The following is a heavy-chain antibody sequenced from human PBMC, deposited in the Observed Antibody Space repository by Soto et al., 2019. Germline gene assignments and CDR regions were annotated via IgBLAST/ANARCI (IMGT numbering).Heavy chain of an antibody. CDR2: IYYSGST. CDR1: GGCISSYY. J-gene: IGHJ4*02. Sequence: SETLSLTCTDSGGCISSYYWSWIRQPPGKGLEWIGYIYYSGSTNYNPSLKSRVTISVDTSKNQFSLKLSSVTAADTAAYYCARANGGATFQPVSHWGQGTLVTVS. D-gene: IGHD1-26*01. CDR3: ARANGGATFQPVSH. V-gene: IGHV4-59*01.